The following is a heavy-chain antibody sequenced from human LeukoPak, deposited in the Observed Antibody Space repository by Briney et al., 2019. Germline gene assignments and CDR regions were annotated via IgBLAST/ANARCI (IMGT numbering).Heavy chain of an antibody. D-gene: IGHD6-19*01. J-gene: IGHJ4*02. Sequence: SETLSLTCTVSGGSISSSSYYWGWIRQPPGKGLEWIGYVYNSGSTNYNPSLKSRVTISVDTSKNQFSLKLSSVTAADTAVYYCARKGVYSGPFDYWGQGTLVTVSS. CDR1: GGSISSSSYY. CDR3: ARKGVYSGPFDY. V-gene: IGHV4-61*05. CDR2: VYNSGST.